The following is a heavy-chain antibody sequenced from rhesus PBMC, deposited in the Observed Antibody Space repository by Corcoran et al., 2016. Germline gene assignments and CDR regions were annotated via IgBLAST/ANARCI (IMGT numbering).Heavy chain of an antibody. J-gene: IGHJ6*01. CDR3: AREREDGLDS. Sequence: QVKLQQWGEGLVKPSETLSLTCAVYGGSISGYYWSWIRQPPGKGLEWIGNSDGNSASTNYTPALKNRVTISKDTSKNQFSLKLSSVTAADTAVYYCAREREDGLDSWGQGVVVTVSS. V-gene: IGHV4-73*01. CDR2: SDGNSAST. CDR1: GGSISGYY. D-gene: IGHD1-44*02.